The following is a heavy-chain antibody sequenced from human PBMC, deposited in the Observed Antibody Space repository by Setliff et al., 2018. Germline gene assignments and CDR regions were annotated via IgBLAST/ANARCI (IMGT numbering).Heavy chain of an antibody. Sequence: ASVKVSCKAFGYTFAKYGTSWVRQAPGQGLEWMGWISGYNGYTVYAQKLQGRVTLTTDTSTGTAYMEVRSLRSDDSAQYYCVRDRAAIVVGPPTAAFDIWGQGTMVTVSS. V-gene: IGHV1-18*01. J-gene: IGHJ3*02. CDR1: GYTFAKYG. CDR2: ISGYNGYT. D-gene: IGHD2-2*01. CDR3: VRDRAAIVVGPPTAAFDI.